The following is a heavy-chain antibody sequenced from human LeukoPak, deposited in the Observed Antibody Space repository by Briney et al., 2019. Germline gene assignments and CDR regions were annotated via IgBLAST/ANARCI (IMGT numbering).Heavy chain of an antibody. CDR1: GYTFTGYY. D-gene: IGHD3-22*01. CDR2: INPNSGGT. V-gene: IGHV1-2*02. J-gene: IGHJ5*02. Sequence: ASVKVSCKASGYTFTGYYMHWVRQAPGQGLEWMGWINPNSGGTDYARNFQGRVTMTRDTSISTAYMELIRLRPDDTAVYYCARLYYYDNSGYKYNWFDPWGQGTLVTVSS. CDR3: ARLYYYDNSGYKYNWFDP.